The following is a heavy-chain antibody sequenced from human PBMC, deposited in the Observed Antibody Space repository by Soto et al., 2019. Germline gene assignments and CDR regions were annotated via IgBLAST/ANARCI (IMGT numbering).Heavy chain of an antibody. CDR2: IYYSGST. J-gene: IGHJ4*02. CDR1: GGSISPYY. CDR3: ARASYYSDSFRYFLDS. D-gene: IGHD3-22*01. V-gene: IGHV4-59*01. Sequence: SETLSLTCTGSGGSISPYYWSWIRQTPGKGLEWIAYIYYSGSTNYNPSLKSRVTISVDTSKNQCSLKLSSVTAADTAVYYCARASYYSDSFRYFLDSWGQGTLVTVSS.